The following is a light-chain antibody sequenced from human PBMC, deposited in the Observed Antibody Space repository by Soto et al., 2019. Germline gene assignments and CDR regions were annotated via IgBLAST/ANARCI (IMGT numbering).Light chain of an antibody. CDR3: QQYGSSGT. CDR1: QTAGVR. V-gene: IGKV3-20*01. Sequence: EIVLTQSPSTLSASPGERATLSCRASQTAGVRLAWYQHKPGQAPRLIIYGASIRATGIPDRFSGSGSGTDFTLTISRLEPEDFAVYYCQQYGSSGTFGQGTKVDIK. J-gene: IGKJ1*01. CDR2: GAS.